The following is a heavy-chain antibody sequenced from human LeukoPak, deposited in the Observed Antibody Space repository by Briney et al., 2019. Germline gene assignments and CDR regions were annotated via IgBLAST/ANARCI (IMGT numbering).Heavy chain of an antibody. CDR2: ISWKSGSI. J-gene: IGHJ4*02. V-gene: IGHV3-9*01. CDR1: GFTFDDYA. CDR3: ARLREIPVFGVVTKSTSYFDY. Sequence: GGSLRLSCAASGFTFDDYAMHWVRQAPGKGLEWVSGISWKSGSIGYADSVKGRFTISRDNAKNSLYLQMNSLRAEDTAVYYCARLREIPVFGVVTKSTSYFDYWGQGTLVTVSS. D-gene: IGHD3-3*01.